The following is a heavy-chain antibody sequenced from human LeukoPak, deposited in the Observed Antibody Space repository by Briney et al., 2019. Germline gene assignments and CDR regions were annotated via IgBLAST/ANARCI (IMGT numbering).Heavy chain of an antibody. CDR3: ARHYYDYVWGSYRYFDY. CDR2: VHYSGST. Sequence: SETLSLTCTVSGGSVSGYFWSWIRQPPGKGLEWMGYVHYSGSTNYDSSVKSRVTMSVDTSKNQFSLKLSSVTAADTAVYYCARHYYDYVWGSYRYFDYWGQGTLVTVSS. V-gene: IGHV4-59*08. D-gene: IGHD3-16*02. J-gene: IGHJ4*02. CDR1: GGSVSGYF.